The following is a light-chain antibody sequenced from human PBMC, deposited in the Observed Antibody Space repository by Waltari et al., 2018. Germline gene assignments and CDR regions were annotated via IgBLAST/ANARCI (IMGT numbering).Light chain of an antibody. CDR2: TAS. CDR3: QQSHSTPLT. CDR1: RTISIY. V-gene: IGKV1-39*01. Sequence: DIQMTQSPSSLSASVGNGVTITCRASRTISIYLNWYQQKPGKAPKPLIYTASTLQPGVPSRFSGSGSGTDFTLTISSLQPEDFATYYCQQSHSTPLTFGGGTKVEIK. J-gene: IGKJ4*01.